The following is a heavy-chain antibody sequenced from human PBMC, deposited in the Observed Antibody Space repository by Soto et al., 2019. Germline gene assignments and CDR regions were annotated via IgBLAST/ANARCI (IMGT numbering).Heavy chain of an antibody. Sequence: VQLVESGGGLVQPGGSLRLSCAASGFTFSSYEMNWVRQAPGKGLEWVSYISSSGSTIYYADSVKGRFTISRDNAKNSRYLQMNSLRAEDTAVYYCARDSGGWELLPFDYWGQGTLVTVSS. D-gene: IGHD1-26*01. CDR2: ISSSGSTI. CDR1: GFTFSSYE. J-gene: IGHJ4*02. CDR3: ARDSGGWELLPFDY. V-gene: IGHV3-48*03.